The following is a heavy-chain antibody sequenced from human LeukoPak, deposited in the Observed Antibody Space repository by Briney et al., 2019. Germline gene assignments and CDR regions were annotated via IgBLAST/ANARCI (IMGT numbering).Heavy chain of an antibody. CDR1: GFTFSSCG. Sequence: GGSLRLSCAASGFTFSSCGFNWVRQAPGKGLEWVSSISSSSSYIYYADSVKGRFTISRDNAKNSLYLQMNSLRAEDTAVYYCARDGSSSGWDFDYWGQGTLVTVSS. V-gene: IGHV3-21*01. CDR2: ISSSSSYI. D-gene: IGHD6-19*01. J-gene: IGHJ4*02. CDR3: ARDGSSSGWDFDY.